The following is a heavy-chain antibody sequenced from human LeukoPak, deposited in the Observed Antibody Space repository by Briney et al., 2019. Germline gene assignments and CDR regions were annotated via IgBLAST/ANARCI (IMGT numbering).Heavy chain of an antibody. D-gene: IGHD1-1*01. Sequence: GASVKVSCKASGYTFTGYYMHWVRQAPGQGLEWMGWINPNSGGTNYAQKFQGRVTMTRDTSISTAYMELSRLRSDDTAVYCCARVGDPNWNGYYFDYWGQGTLVTVSS. V-gene: IGHV1-2*02. J-gene: IGHJ4*02. CDR1: GYTFTGYY. CDR2: INPNSGGT. CDR3: ARVGDPNWNGYYFDY.